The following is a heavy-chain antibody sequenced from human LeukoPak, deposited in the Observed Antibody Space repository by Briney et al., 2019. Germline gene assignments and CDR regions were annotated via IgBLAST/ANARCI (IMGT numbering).Heavy chain of an antibody. CDR1: GFTFANAW. CDR3: ANQDDYDFWSGPSDY. D-gene: IGHD3-3*01. CDR2: ISGSGGST. Sequence: GGSLRLSCAASGFTFANAWMSWVRQAPGKGLEWVSAISGSGGSTYYADSVKGRFTISRDNSKNTLYLQMNSLRAEDTAVYYCANQDDYDFWSGPSDYWGQGTLVTVSS. V-gene: IGHV3-23*01. J-gene: IGHJ4*02.